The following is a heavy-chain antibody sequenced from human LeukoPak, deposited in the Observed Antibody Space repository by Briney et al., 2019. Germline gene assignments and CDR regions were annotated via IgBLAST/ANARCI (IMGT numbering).Heavy chain of an antibody. D-gene: IGHD1-26*01. CDR1: GFTLSSFG. CDR2: ITGAGGGT. Sequence: GGSLRLSCAASGFTLSSFGMTWVRLASGKRLEWVSSITGAGGGTLYADSVKGRFTISRDNAKNSLYLQMNSLRAEDTAVYYCARGELLIGGYFDYWGQGTLVTVSS. CDR3: ARGELLIGGYFDY. J-gene: IGHJ4*02. V-gene: IGHV3-21*01.